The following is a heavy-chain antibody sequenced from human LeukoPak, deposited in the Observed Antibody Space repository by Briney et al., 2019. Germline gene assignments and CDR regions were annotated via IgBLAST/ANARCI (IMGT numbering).Heavy chain of an antibody. D-gene: IGHD4-17*01. Sequence: TLSLTCTVSGGSISSGHYYWSWIRQHPGKGLEWIGYIYYSGNTYYNPSLKSRVTISVDTSKNQFSLKLSSVTAADTAVYYCARWTTVTTAVDYWGQGTLVTVSS. J-gene: IGHJ4*02. CDR2: IYYSGNT. CDR1: GGSISSGHYY. CDR3: ARWTTVTTAVDY. V-gene: IGHV4-31*03.